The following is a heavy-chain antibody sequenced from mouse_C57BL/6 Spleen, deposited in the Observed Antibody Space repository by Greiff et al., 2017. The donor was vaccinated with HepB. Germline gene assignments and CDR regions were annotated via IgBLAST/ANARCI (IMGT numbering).Heavy chain of an antibody. Sequence: DVKLVESGAELVRPGASVKLSCTASGFNIKDDYMHWVKQRPEQGLEWIGWIDPENGDTEYASKFQGKATITADTSSNTAYLQLSSLTSEDTAVYYCTSIYYAEDYWGQGTTLTVSS. D-gene: IGHD2-1*01. CDR1: GFNIKDDY. CDR2: IDPENGDT. J-gene: IGHJ2*01. CDR3: TSIYYAEDY. V-gene: IGHV14-4*01.